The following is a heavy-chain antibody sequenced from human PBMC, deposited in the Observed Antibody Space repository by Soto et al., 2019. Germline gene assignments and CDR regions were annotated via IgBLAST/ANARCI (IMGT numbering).Heavy chain of an antibody. V-gene: IGHV3-30-3*01. CDR1: GFTFSSYA. CDR2: ISYDGSNK. D-gene: IGHD2-15*01. Sequence: QVQLVESGGGVVQPGRSLRLSCAASGFTFSSYAMHWVRQAPGKGLEWVAVISYDGSNKYYADSVKGRFTISRDNSKNTLYLQMNSLRAEDTAVYYCARDLERYCSGGSCYGMDVWGQGTTVTVSS. CDR3: ARDLERYCSGGSCYGMDV. J-gene: IGHJ6*02.